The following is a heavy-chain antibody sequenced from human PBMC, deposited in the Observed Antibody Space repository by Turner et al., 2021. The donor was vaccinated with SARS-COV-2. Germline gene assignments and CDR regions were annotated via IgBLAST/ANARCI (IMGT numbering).Heavy chain of an antibody. Sequence: QVQLVQSGAEVKKPGSSVKVSCKTSGGTFSGYAISWVRQAPGQGLEWMGGIIAIFGTANYAQKFQGRVTITADESTSTAYMELSSLRSEDTAVYYCARDSRGGRWLQPFWYWGQGTLVTVSS. V-gene: IGHV1-69*01. CDR1: GGTFSGYA. J-gene: IGHJ4*02. D-gene: IGHD3-16*01. CDR2: IIAIFGTA. CDR3: ARDSRGGRWLQPFWY.